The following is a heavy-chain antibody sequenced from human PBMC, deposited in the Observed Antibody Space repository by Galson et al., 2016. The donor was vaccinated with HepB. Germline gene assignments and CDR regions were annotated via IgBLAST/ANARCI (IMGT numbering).Heavy chain of an antibody. CDR3: AQLSYHSCSGSEYYVDY. V-gene: IGHV2-5*02. J-gene: IGHJ4*02. D-gene: IGHD3-10*01. Sequence: PALVKPTQTLTLTCTFSGFSLRSNGLGVAWIRQAPGKALEWLALIYWDDDKRYRPSLSSRLALTADTSKNQVVLTMANMDPVDTGTYYCAQLSYHSCSGSEYYVDYWGQGTLVTVSS. CDR2: IYWDDDK. CDR1: GFSLRSNGLG.